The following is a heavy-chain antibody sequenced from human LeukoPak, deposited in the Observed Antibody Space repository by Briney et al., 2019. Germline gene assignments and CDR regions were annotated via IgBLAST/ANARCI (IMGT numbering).Heavy chain of an antibody. D-gene: IGHD3-3*01. CDR1: GYTFTSYY. Sequence: ASVKGSCKASGYTFTSYYMHWVRQAPGQGLEWMGIINPSGGSTSYAQKFQGRVTMTRDTSTSTVYMELSSLRSEDTAVYYCARVAIFGVVTLDAFDIWGQGTMVTVSS. J-gene: IGHJ3*02. CDR3: ARVAIFGVVTLDAFDI. CDR2: INPSGGST. V-gene: IGHV1-46*01.